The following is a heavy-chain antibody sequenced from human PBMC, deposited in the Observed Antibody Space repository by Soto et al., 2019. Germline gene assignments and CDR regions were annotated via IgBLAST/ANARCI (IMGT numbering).Heavy chain of an antibody. CDR3: ARDPLIGDTDYGLDV. Sequence: EVQLVESGGGLVQPGGSLIVSCAASGFTFSSYWMHWVRQAPGKGRVWVSRINNDGSSTSYEESVKGRFTNSRDNAKSTLYLEMSSLRAGDTAVYYCARDPLIGDTDYGLDVWGQGTTVTVS. J-gene: IGHJ6*02. CDR2: INNDGSST. D-gene: IGHD2-21*01. V-gene: IGHV3-74*01. CDR1: GFTFSSYW.